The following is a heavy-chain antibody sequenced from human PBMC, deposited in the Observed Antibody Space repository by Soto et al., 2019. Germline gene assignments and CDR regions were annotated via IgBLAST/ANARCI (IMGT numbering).Heavy chain of an antibody. V-gene: IGHV3-23*01. Sequence: EVQLLESGGGLVQPGGSLRLSCAASGFTFSSYAMSWVRQAPGKGLGWVSAISGSGGSTYYADSVKGRFTISRDNSKNTLYLQMNSLRAEDTAVYYCAKRGTYYDFWSGSSVGWFDPWGQGTLVTVSS. CDR3: AKRGTYYDFWSGSSVGWFDP. J-gene: IGHJ5*02. CDR2: ISGSGGST. D-gene: IGHD3-3*01. CDR1: GFTFSSYA.